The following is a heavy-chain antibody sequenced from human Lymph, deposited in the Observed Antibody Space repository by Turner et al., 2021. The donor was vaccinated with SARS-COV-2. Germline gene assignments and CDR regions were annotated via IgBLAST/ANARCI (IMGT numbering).Heavy chain of an antibody. V-gene: IGHV4-39*01. J-gene: IGHJ4*02. D-gene: IGHD3-10*01. Sequence: QLQLQESGPGLVKPAETLSLTCTVSGGSISSSSHYWGRFRQPPGRGLEWIGPIFYSGSNYYNPSLKSRVTISVDTSKNQFSLKLSSVTAADTAVYYCARLVRRAEYYFDYWGQGTLVTVSS. CDR3: ARLVRRAEYYFDY. CDR1: GGSISSSSHY. CDR2: IFYSGSN.